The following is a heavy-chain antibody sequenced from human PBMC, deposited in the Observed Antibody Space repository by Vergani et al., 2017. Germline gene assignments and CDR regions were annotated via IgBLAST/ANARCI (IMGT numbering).Heavy chain of an antibody. D-gene: IGHD2-21*02. CDR3: ARHRGDNDGGGMDV. V-gene: IGHV4-38-2*01. J-gene: IGHJ6*02. CDR1: GYSISSTYY. CDR2: IYHSGST. Sequence: QVQLQESGPGLVKPSETLSLTCAVSGYSISSTYYWGWIRQPPGKGLEWIGSIYHSGSTYNNPSLKSRVTISVDTSKNQFSLQLSAVTAADTAVYYCARHRGDNDGGGMDVWGQGTTVTVSS.